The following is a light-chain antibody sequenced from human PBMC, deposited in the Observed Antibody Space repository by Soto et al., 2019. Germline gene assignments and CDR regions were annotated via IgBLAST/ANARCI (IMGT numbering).Light chain of an antibody. CDR2: AAS. J-gene: IGKJ2*01. Sequence: DIQLTQSPSFLSASVGDRVTITCRASQGISSDLAWYQQKPAKAPKLLIYAASTLQSGVPSRFSGSGSGTEFTLTNSSLQPEDYATYYGQQLNSYPNTFGQGNKLEIK. CDR3: QQLNSYPNT. CDR1: QGISSD. V-gene: IGKV1-9*01.